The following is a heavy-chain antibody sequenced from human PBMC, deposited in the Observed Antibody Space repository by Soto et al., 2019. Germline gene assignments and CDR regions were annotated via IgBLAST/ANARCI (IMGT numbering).Heavy chain of an antibody. CDR3: ARTTAVPNTLRSRYFFDY. J-gene: IGHJ4*02. CDR2: VYYSGTT. CDR1: GGSVSNKTYY. V-gene: IGHV4-61*01. Sequence: PSETLSLTCSVSGGSVSNKTYYWSWIRQPPGKRLEWIGYVYYSGTTNYNPSLKSRVTISVDLSKDQFSLRLSSVTTADTALYYCARTTAVPNTLRSRYFFDYWGQGTLVTVSS. D-gene: IGHD4-17*01.